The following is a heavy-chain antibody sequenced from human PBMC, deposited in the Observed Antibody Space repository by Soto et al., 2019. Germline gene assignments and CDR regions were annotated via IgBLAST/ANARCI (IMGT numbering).Heavy chain of an antibody. D-gene: IGHD6-13*01. V-gene: IGHV5-51*01. Sequence: GESLKISCQSSGYTFSNFWIGWVRQLPGKGLEWMGIIYPGDHETRCSPSFHGKVTISADRSINTAYLQWNSLEASDTAFYFCARSPRRSPYFDYCGQGALVTVSS. CDR3: ARSPRRSPYFDY. CDR1: GYTFSNFW. CDR2: IYPGDHET. J-gene: IGHJ4*02.